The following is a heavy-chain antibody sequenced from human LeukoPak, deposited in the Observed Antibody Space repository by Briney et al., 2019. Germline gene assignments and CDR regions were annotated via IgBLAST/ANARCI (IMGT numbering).Heavy chain of an antibody. D-gene: IGHD3-10*01. CDR3: ARYVFTMVRGEKQKKFDP. J-gene: IGHJ5*02. Sequence: PSETLSLTCTVSGGSISSYYWSWIRQPPGKGLEWIGYIYYSGSTNYNPSLESRVTISVDTSKNQFSLKLSSVTAADTAVYYCARYVFTMVRGEKQKKFDPWGQGTLVTVSS. CDR1: GGSISSYY. V-gene: IGHV4-59*01. CDR2: IYYSGST.